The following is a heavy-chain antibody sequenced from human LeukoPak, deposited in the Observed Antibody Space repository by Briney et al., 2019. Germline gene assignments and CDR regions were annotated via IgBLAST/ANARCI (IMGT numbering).Heavy chain of an antibody. CDR1: GGTFSSYA. Sequence: GSSAKVSCKASGGTFSSYAISWVRQAPGQGLEWMGRIIPIFGTANYAQKFQGRVTITTDESTSTAYMELSSLRSEDTAVYYCARDFEPLTTGEVPLDYWGQGTLVTVSS. D-gene: IGHD2-8*02. J-gene: IGHJ4*02. CDR2: IIPIFGTA. CDR3: ARDFEPLTTGEVPLDY. V-gene: IGHV1-69*05.